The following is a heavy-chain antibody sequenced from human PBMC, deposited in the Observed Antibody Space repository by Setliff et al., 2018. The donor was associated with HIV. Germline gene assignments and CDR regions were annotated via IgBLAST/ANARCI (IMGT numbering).Heavy chain of an antibody. J-gene: IGHJ4*02. D-gene: IGHD3-3*01. CDR1: GDSISSSGPGYY. CDR3: ARAQPDTIFGVVIFDH. CDR2: VYYSGST. Sequence: SETLSLTCTVSGDSISSSGPGYYWGWVRQPPGGGLEWIGSVYYSGSTHYNPSLRSRVSISVDASKNQVSLRLTSVTAADTAVYFCARAQPDTIFGVVIFDHWGQGKMVTVSS. V-gene: IGHV4-39*01.